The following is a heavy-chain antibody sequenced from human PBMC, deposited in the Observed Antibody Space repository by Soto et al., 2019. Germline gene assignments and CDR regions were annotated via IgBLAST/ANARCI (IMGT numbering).Heavy chain of an antibody. D-gene: IGHD6-19*01. CDR1: GFTFSSYG. CDR2: ISYDGSNK. Sequence: QVQLVESGGGVVQPGRSLRLSCAASGFTFSSYGMHWVRQAPGKGLEWVAVISYDGSNKYYADSVKGRFTISRDNSKNTLYLQMNSLRAEDTAVYYCAKDGPVAGKDYYYYGMDVWGQGTTVTVSS. J-gene: IGHJ6*02. V-gene: IGHV3-30*18. CDR3: AKDGPVAGKDYYYYGMDV.